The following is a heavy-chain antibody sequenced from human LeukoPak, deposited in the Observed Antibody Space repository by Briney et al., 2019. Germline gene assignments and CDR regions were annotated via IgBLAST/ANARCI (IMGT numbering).Heavy chain of an antibody. CDR1: GFTFGDYA. V-gene: IGHV3-49*03. D-gene: IGHD1-1*01. CDR3: AKLGGYGPPFFDY. Sequence: GGSLRLSCTASGFTFGDYAMSWFRQAPGKGLEWVGFIRSKAYGGTTAYAASVKGRFTISRDNSKNTLYLQMNSLRAEDTAVYYCAKLGGYGPPFFDYWGQGTLVTVSS. CDR2: IRSKAYGGTT. J-gene: IGHJ4*02.